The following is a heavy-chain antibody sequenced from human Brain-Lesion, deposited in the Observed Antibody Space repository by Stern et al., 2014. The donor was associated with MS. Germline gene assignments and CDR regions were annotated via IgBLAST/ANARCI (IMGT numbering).Heavy chain of an antibody. Sequence: QVQLVESGAEVKKPGASVKVSCKTSGYIFTGYYIHWVRQAPGQGLEWMAWINPKTGGTKYAQKFQGRVTMGRDTSISTAYVELSSLTSDDTAVYYCARDQRGITIFGVVTDYYYLGMDVWGQGTTVTVSS. CDR1: GYIFTGYY. CDR3: ARDQRGITIFGVVTDYYYLGMDV. J-gene: IGHJ6*02. CDR2: INPKTGGT. V-gene: IGHV1-2*02. D-gene: IGHD3-3*01.